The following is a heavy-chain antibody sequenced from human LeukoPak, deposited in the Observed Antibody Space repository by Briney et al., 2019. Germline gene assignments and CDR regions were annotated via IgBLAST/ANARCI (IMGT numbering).Heavy chain of an antibody. J-gene: IGHJ1*01. CDR2: ISYDGSNK. CDR3: ARAVGGNYGDYGYFQH. CDR1: GFTFSSYA. D-gene: IGHD4-17*01. Sequence: GALRLSCAASGFTFSSYAMHWVRQAPGKGLEWVAVISYDGSNKYYADSVKGRFTISRDNSKNTLYLQMNSLRAEDTAVYYCARAVGGNYGDYGYFQHWGQGTLVTVSS. V-gene: IGHV3-30-3*01.